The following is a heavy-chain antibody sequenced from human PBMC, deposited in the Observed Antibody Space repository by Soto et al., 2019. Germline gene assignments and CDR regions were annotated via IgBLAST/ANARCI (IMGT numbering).Heavy chain of an antibody. CDR1: ESTVRRDW. D-gene: IGHD1-26*01. J-gene: IGHJ4*02. V-gene: IGHV3-7*04. CDR3: SGGVGDAF. CDR2: INQDGSEK. Sequence: EVHLVESGGGLVQTGGSLRLSCTIYESTVRRDWMNWVRQAPGKGLEWVAHINQDGSEKYYVDSVKVRFTISRDNANNLLSLQMNSLGAGETAMYYCSGGVGDAFWGQGTLVTVSS.